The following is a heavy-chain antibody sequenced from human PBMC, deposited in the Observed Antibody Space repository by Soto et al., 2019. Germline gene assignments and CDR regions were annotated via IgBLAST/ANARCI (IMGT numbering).Heavy chain of an antibody. CDR3: ARDSQYYYGSGSTFAFDP. D-gene: IGHD3-10*01. J-gene: IGHJ5*02. CDR1: GGTFSSYT. V-gene: IGHV1-69*04. Sequence: SVKVSSQASGGTFSSYTISWVRQAPGQGLEWMGRIIPILGIANYAQKFQGRVTITADKTTSTAYMELSSLRSEDTAVYYCARDSQYYYGSGSTFAFDPWGQGTLVTVSS. CDR2: IIPILGIA.